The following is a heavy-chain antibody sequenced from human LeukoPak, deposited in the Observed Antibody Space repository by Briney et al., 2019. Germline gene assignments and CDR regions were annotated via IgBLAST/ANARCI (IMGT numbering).Heavy chain of an antibody. CDR2: I. CDR1: GFTFSSYS. D-gene: IGHD5-12*01. CDR3: ARVLVAVFDY. V-gene: IGHV3-21*01. Sequence: GGSLRLSCAASGFTFSSYSMTWVRQAPGKGLEWVSFIYYADSVKGRFIISRDNAKNSLYLQMNSLRAEDTAVYYCARVLVAVFDYWGQGTLVTVSS. J-gene: IGHJ4*02.